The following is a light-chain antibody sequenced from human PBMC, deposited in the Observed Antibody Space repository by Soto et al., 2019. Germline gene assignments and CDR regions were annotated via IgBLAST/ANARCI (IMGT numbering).Light chain of an antibody. CDR1: SSDVGGYNY. J-gene: IGLJ2*01. CDR3: RSYIGSSTLLV. Sequence: QSVLTQPASVSGSPGQSITISCNGTSSDVGGYNYVSWYQHHPGKAPKLKIYDVNNRPSGVSNRFSGSKSGNTASLTISGCQAEDDADYYFRSYIGSSTLLVFGGGTKLTVL. V-gene: IGLV2-14*03. CDR2: DVN.